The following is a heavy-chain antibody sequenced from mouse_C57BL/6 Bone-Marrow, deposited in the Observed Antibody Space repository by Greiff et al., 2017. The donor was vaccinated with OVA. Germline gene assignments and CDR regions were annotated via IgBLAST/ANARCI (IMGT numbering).Heavy chain of an antibody. CDR3: ARKILTTVVVQDYAMDY. Sequence: QVQLKESGAELARPGASVKLSCKASGYTFTSYGISWVKQRTGQGLEWIGENYPRSGNTYYNEKFKGKATLTADKSSSTAYMELRSLTSEDSAVYFCARKILTTVVVQDYAMDYWGQGTSVTVSS. CDR2: NYPRSGNT. CDR1: GYTFTSYG. D-gene: IGHD1-1*01. J-gene: IGHJ4*01. V-gene: IGHV1-81*01.